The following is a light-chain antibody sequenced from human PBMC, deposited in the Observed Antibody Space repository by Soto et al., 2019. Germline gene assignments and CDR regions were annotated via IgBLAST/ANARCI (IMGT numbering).Light chain of an antibody. V-gene: IGKV3-11*01. CDR1: QSVSRY. J-gene: IGKJ4*01. Sequence: EIVLTQSPATLSLSPGERATLSCRASQSVSRYLAWYQHKPGQAPRLLIYDASNRATGIPARFSGGGSGTDFTLTISSLEPEDFAVYYCQQRSNWPLTFGGGTKVEIK. CDR2: DAS. CDR3: QQRSNWPLT.